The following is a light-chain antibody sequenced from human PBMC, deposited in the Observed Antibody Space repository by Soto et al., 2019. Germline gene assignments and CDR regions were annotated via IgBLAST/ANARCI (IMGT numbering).Light chain of an antibody. V-gene: IGKV3-20*01. J-gene: IGKJ1*01. CDR1: QSVSTTY. Sequence: EIVLTQSPGTLSLSPGERATLSCRASQSVSTTYLAWYQQKPGQAPRLLIYGASSRATGIPDRFSGSGSGTDFTLTISGLEPEDFAVYYCQQYGSSRWTFGQGTKVETK. CDR3: QQYGSSRWT. CDR2: GAS.